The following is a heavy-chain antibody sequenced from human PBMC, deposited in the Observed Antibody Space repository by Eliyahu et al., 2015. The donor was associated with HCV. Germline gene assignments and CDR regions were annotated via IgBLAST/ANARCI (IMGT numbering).Heavy chain of an antibody. V-gene: IGHV3-30*09. CDR3: VKDRHYQIMTERNLFED. J-gene: IGHJ1*01. CDR1: GFVLSSHX. D-gene: IGHD2-8*01. CDR2: ISFDGASR. Sequence: QVQLVESGGRVVRPGGSLRLSCLASGFVLSSHXMHWVRQPPGKGLEWVAVISFDGASRYHADSVRGRFGISKDNSRNTVYLQMSGLRAEDTAVYYCVKDRHYQIMTERNLFEDWGRGTPVTVSS.